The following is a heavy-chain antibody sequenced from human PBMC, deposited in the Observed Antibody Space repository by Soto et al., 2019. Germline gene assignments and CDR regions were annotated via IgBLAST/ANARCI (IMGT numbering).Heavy chain of an antibody. J-gene: IGHJ5*02. D-gene: IGHD6-6*01. CDR2: IKQDGSEK. CDR3: ARLKQLVPFAFDP. Sequence: ESWGGLVQPGGSLRLSCAASGFTFSSYWMSWVRQAPGKGLEWVANIKQDGSEKYYVDSVKGRFTISRDNAKNSLYLQMNSLRAEDTAVYYCARLKQLVPFAFDPWGQGTLVTVSS. CDR1: GFTFSSYW. V-gene: IGHV3-7*01.